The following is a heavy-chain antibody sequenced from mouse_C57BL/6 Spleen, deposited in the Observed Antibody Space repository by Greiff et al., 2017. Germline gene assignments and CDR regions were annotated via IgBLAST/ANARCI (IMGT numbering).Heavy chain of an antibody. Sequence: QVQLQQSGAELMKPGASVKLSCKATGYTFTGYWIEWVKQRPGHGLEWIGEILPGSGSTNYNEKFKGKATFTADTSSNTAYMQLSSLTTEDSAIYYCARRGEKMDYYGSSSLFDDWGQGTTLTVSS. CDR2: ILPGSGST. CDR3: ARRGEKMDYYGSSSLFDD. D-gene: IGHD1-1*01. V-gene: IGHV1-9*01. J-gene: IGHJ2*01. CDR1: GYTFTGYW.